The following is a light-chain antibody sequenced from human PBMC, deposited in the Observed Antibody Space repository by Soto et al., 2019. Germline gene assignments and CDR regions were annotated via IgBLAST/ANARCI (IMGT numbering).Light chain of an antibody. CDR2: RES. CDR3: LQYHNLWS. V-gene: IGKV3-15*01. Sequence: ILMTQSPASLSVSPGERATLSCRASQNIYSNIAWYQQRPGQAPRLLIYRESTRATGVPARFSGSGSGTEFTLTISILQAEDFTVYSCLQYHNLWSFGQGTKVEIK. CDR1: QNIYSN. J-gene: IGKJ1*01.